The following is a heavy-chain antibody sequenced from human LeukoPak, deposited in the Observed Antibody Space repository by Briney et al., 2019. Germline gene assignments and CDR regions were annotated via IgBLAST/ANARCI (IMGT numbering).Heavy chain of an antibody. CDR1: GGSISSSSYY. CDR2: IYYSGST. V-gene: IGHV4-39*01. CDR3: ARHLIQLPSVNI. Sequence: PSETLSLTCTVSGGSISSSSYYWGWIRQPPGKGLEWIGGIYYSGSTYYNPSLKSRVTISVDTSKNQFSLKLSSVTAADTAVYYCARHLIQLPSVNIWGQGTMVTVSS. J-gene: IGHJ3*02. D-gene: IGHD5-18*01.